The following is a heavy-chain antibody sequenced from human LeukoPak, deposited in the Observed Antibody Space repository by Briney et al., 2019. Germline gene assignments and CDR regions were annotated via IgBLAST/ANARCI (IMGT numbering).Heavy chain of an antibody. CDR1: GGSISSYY. D-gene: IGHD4-11*01. Sequence: SETLSLTCTVSGGSISSYYWSWIRQPPGKGLEWIGYIYYSGSTNYNPSLKSRVTISVDTSKNQFSLKLSSVTAADTAVYYCAITTSMTTEMAFDIWGQGTMVTVSS. V-gene: IGHV4-59*12. CDR3: AITTSMTTEMAFDI. J-gene: IGHJ3*02. CDR2: IYYSGST.